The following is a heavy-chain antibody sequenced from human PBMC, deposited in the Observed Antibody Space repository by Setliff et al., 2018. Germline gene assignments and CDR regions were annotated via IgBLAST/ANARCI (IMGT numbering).Heavy chain of an antibody. V-gene: IGHV3-33*01. D-gene: IGHD4-4*01. J-gene: IGHJ4*02. CDR2: IRYDGSNK. Sequence: LSLTCAASGFTFSSYGMHWVRQAPGKGLEWVAFIRYDGSNKYYADSVKGRFTISRDNSKNTLYLQMNSLRAEDTAVYYCARRHDYSNYWGQGTLVTVSS. CDR1: GFTFSSYG. CDR3: ARRHDYSNY.